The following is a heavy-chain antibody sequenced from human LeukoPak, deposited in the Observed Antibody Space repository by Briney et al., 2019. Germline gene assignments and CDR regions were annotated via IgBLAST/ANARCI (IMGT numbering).Heavy chain of an antibody. CDR2: IWGGGGDT. CDR3: AKFYDILTGYFDY. J-gene: IGHJ4*02. Sequence: GGSLRLSCAASGFTFSSYAMSGVREARGKGLEGVTAIWGGGGDTYCAGSVKGRFTISRDNSKTTLFLQMNSLRAEDTAVYYCAKFYDILTGYFDYWGQGTLVTVSS. CDR1: GFTFSSYA. D-gene: IGHD3-9*01. V-gene: IGHV3-23*01.